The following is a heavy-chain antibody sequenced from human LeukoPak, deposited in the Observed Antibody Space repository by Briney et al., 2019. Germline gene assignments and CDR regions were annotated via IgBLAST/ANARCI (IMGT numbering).Heavy chain of an antibody. Sequence: PGGSLRLSCAASGFTFSSYGMHWVRQAPGKGLEWVAVISYDGSNKYYADSVKGRFTISRDNSKNTLYLQMNSLRAEDTAVYYCAKDLSGYWKQIDYWGQGTLVTVSS. CDR1: GFTFSSYG. CDR3: AKDLSGYWKQIDY. V-gene: IGHV3-30*18. D-gene: IGHD3-22*01. J-gene: IGHJ4*02. CDR2: ISYDGSNK.